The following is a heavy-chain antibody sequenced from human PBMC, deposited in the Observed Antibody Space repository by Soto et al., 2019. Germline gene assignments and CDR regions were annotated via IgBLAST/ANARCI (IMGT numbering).Heavy chain of an antibody. CDR3: AKDPVGLRFLEWLSLDY. CDR2: ISGSGGST. CDR1: GFTFSSYA. V-gene: IGHV3-23*01. Sequence: GGSLRLSCAASGFTFSSYAMSWVRQAPGKGLEWVSAISGSGGSTYYADSVKGRFTISRDNSKNTLYLQMNSLRAEDTAVYYCAKDPVGLRFLEWLSLDYWGQGTLVTVSS. D-gene: IGHD3-3*01. J-gene: IGHJ4*02.